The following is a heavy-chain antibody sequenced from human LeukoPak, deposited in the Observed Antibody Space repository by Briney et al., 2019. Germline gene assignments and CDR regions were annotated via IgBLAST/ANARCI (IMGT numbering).Heavy chain of an antibody. CDR2: INPNSGGT. V-gene: IGHV1-2*02. Sequence: ASVKVSCKASGYTFTGYYMHWVRQAPGQGLEWMGWINPNSGGTNYAQKFQGRVTMTRDTSISTAYMELSRLRSDDTAVYYCARDGPGTIFGVVIDRNFDYWGQGTLVTVSS. CDR3: ARDGPGTIFGVVIDRNFDY. D-gene: IGHD3-3*01. J-gene: IGHJ4*02. CDR1: GYTFTGYY.